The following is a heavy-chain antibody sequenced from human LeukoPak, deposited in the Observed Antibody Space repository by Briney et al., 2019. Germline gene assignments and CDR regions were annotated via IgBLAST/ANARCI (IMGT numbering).Heavy chain of an antibody. D-gene: IGHD3-10*01. CDR1: GGSISSGSYY. CDR3: ARDQVVRGVIRSHDY. CDR2: IYTSGST. V-gene: IGHV4-61*02. J-gene: IGHJ4*02. Sequence: SETLSLTCNVSGGSISSGSYYWSWIRQPAGKGLEWIGRIYTSGSTNYNPSLKSRVTISVDTSKNQFSLKLSSVTAADTAVYYCARDQVVRGVIRSHDYWGQGTLVTVSS.